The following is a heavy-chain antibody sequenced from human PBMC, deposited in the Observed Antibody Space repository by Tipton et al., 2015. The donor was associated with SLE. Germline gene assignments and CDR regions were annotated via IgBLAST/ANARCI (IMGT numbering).Heavy chain of an antibody. D-gene: IGHD2/OR15-2a*01. V-gene: IGHV3-48*03. J-gene: IGHJ3*02. Sequence: GSLRLSCAASGFTFSAYEMNWVRQAPGKGLEWVSYISSSGSTVYYADSVKGQFTISRDNAKNSLYLQMSSLRAEDTAVYYCAREDFGEAFDIWGQGTMATVSS. CDR2: ISSSGSTV. CDR3: AREDFGEAFDI. CDR1: GFTFSAYE.